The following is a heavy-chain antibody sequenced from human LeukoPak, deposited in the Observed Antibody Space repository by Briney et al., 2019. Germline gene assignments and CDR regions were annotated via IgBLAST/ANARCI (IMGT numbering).Heavy chain of an antibody. D-gene: IGHD6-13*01. CDR3: ARDRGDIADFGDWFDP. V-gene: IGHV4-59*01. J-gene: IGHJ5*02. CDR1: GGSISSYY. Sequence: SETLSLTCTVSGGSISSYYWSWIRQPPGKGLEWIGYIYYSGSTNYNPSLKSRVTISVDTSKNQFSLKLSSVTAADTAAYYCARDRGDIADFGDWFDPWGQGTLVTVSS. CDR2: IYYSGST.